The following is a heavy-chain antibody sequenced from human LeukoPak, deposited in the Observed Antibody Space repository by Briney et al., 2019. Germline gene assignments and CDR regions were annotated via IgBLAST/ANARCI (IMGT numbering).Heavy chain of an antibody. CDR1: GGTFSSYA. CDR3: ARDRYYDFWSGYYHHDAFDI. Sequence: ASVKVSCKASGGTFSSYAISWVRQAPGQGLEWMGRIIPIFGTANYAQKFQGRVTITTDESTSTAYMELSSLRSEDTAVYYCARDRYYDFWSGYYHHDAFDIWGQGTMVTVSS. CDR2: IIPIFGTA. V-gene: IGHV1-69*05. D-gene: IGHD3-3*01. J-gene: IGHJ3*02.